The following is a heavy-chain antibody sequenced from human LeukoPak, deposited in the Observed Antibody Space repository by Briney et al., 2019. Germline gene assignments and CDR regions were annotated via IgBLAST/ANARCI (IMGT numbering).Heavy chain of an antibody. CDR2: INHSGST. CDR1: GGSFSGYY. D-gene: IGHD3-22*01. Sequence: PSETLSLTCAVYGGSFSGYYWSWIRQPPGKGLEWIGEINHSGSTNYNPSLKSRVTISVYKSKNQFSLKLSSVTAADTAVYYCARVDDSSGYPYDYWGQGTLVTVSS. J-gene: IGHJ4*02. V-gene: IGHV4-34*01. CDR3: ARVDDSSGYPYDY.